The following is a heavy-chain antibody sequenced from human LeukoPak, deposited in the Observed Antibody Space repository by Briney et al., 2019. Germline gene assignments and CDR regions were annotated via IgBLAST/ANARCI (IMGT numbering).Heavy chain of an antibody. CDR2: IYYTGGT. CDR1: GGSIGSNY. Sequence: SETLSLTCTVSGGSIGSNYWTWIRQPPGKGLEYIGYIYYTGGTNYNPSPKSRVTISVDASKNPLSLRLSSVTAADTAVYFCAKYGNSGWVIDNWGQGTLVTVSS. CDR3: AKYGNSGWVIDN. D-gene: IGHD6-19*01. V-gene: IGHV4-59*08. J-gene: IGHJ4*02.